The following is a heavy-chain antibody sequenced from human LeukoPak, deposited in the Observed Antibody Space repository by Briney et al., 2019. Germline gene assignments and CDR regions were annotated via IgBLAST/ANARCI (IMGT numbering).Heavy chain of an antibody. J-gene: IGHJ4*02. D-gene: IGHD6-19*01. CDR2: INPDGGEK. Sequence: GGSLRLSCAVSGFTFSSDWMIWVRQTPGKGLEWVANINPDGGEKNYVDSVRGRFTISRDNAKNSLYLQMNSLRAEDTAVYYCASFGVAGTQAYWGQGTLVTVSS. V-gene: IGHV3-7*01. CDR1: GFTFSSDW. CDR3: ASFGVAGTQAY.